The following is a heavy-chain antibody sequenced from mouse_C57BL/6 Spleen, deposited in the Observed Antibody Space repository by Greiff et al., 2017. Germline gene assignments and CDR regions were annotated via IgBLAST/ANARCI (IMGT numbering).Heavy chain of an antibody. V-gene: IGHV1-80*01. Sequence: QVQLQQSGAELVKPGASVKISCKASGYAFSSYWMNWVKQRPGKGLEWIGQIYPGDGDTNYNGKFKGKATLTADKSSSTAYMQLSSLTYEDSAVYFCARYTQFITTVVATSYYAMDYWGQGTSVTVSS. CDR2: IYPGDGDT. J-gene: IGHJ4*01. D-gene: IGHD1-1*01. CDR1: GYAFSSYW. CDR3: ARYTQFITTVVATSYYAMDY.